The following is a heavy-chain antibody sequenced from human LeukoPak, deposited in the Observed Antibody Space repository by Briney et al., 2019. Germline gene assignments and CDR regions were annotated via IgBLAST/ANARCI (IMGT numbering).Heavy chain of an antibody. CDR2: INPNSGGT. D-gene: IGHD6-19*01. J-gene: IGHJ4*02. V-gene: IGHV1-2*02. CDR1: GYTFTGYY. Sequence: ASVKVSCKASGYTFTGYYMHWVRQAPGQGLEWMGWINPNSGGTNYAQKFQGRVTMTRDTSISTAYMELSRLRSEDTAVYYCARSGDSSGNPFDYWGQGTLVTVSS. CDR3: ARSGDSSGNPFDY.